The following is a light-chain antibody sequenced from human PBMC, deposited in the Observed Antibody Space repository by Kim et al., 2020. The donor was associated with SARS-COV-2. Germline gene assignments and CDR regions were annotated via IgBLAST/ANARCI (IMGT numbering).Light chain of an antibody. CDR2: EAS. CDR3: QQRKNWPLT. CDR1: PSVSSF. J-gene: IGKJ4*01. Sequence: LPPGERATLSCRASPSVSSFLAWYQQKPGQAPRLLISEASNRATGIPARISGSGSGTDFTLIISSLEPEDFAVYYCQQRKNWPLTFGGGTKVDIK. V-gene: IGKV3-11*01.